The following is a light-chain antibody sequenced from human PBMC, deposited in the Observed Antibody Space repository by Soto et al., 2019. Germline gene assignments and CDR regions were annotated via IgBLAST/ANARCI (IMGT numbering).Light chain of an antibody. CDR1: QSVRGTS. CDR2: DAS. CDR3: QQSYNAPIT. V-gene: IGKV3D-20*02. J-gene: IGKJ5*01. Sequence: DIVLTQSPGTLSLSPWERATLSCMASQSVRGTSLAWYQQKPGQAPRLLIYDASSRATGIPDRFSGGGSGTDFTLTISRLEPEDFAVYYCQQSYNAPITFGQGTRLEIK.